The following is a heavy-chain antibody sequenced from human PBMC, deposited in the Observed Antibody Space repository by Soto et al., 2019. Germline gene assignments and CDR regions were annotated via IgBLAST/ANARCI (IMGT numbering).Heavy chain of an antibody. CDR2: IWYDGSNK. D-gene: IGHD5-12*01. V-gene: IGHV3-33*01. Sequence: GGSLRLSCVASGFFFRDLGMHWVRQAPGKGLEWVAVIWYDGSNKYYADSVKGRFTISRDNSKNTLYLQMNSLRAEDTAVYYCARNKHSGYDLDYYYGMDVWGQGTTVTVSS. CDR1: GFFFRDLG. J-gene: IGHJ6*02. CDR3: ARNKHSGYDLDYYYGMDV.